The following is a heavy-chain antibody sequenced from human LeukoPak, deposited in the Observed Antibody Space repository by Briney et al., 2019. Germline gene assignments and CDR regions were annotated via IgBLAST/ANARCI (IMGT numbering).Heavy chain of an antibody. CDR3: AKVIAVAGISSILIDY. J-gene: IGHJ4*02. CDR1: GFTFSSYG. CDR2: ISYDGSNK. V-gene: IGHV3-30*18. Sequence: GGSLRLSCAASGFTFSSYGMHWVRQAPGKGLEWVAVISYDGSNKYYADSVKGRFTISRDNSKNTLYLQMNSLRAEDTAVYYCAKVIAVAGISSILIDYWGQGTLVTVSS. D-gene: IGHD6-19*01.